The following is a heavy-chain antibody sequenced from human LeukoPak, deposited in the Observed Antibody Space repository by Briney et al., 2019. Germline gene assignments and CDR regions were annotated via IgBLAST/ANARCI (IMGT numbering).Heavy chain of an antibody. J-gene: IGHJ4*02. D-gene: IGHD5-24*01. CDR3: AKDRRDGYNYYFDY. V-gene: IGHV3-30*18. CDR2: ISYDGSNK. Sequence: GGSLRLSCAASGFTFSSYGMHWVRQAPGKGLEWVAVISYDGSNKYYADSVKGRFTISRDNSKNTLYLQMNSLRAEDTAVYYCAKDRRDGYNYYFDYWGQGTLVTVSS. CDR1: GFTFSSYG.